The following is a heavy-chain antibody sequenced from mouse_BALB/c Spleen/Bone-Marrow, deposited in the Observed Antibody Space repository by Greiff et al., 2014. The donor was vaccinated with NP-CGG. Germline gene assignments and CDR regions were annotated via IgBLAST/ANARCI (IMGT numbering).Heavy chain of an antibody. CDR2: IWADGST. J-gene: IGHJ4*01. Sequence: QVQLQQPGPGLVAPSQSLSISCTVSGFSLTSYGVHWVRQPPGKGLEWLGVIWADGSTNYNSALMSRLSISKDNSKSQVFLEMNSLQTDDTAMYYCARITTATGAMDYWGQGTSVTVSS. V-gene: IGHV2-9*02. D-gene: IGHD1-2*01. CDR3: ARITTATGAMDY. CDR1: GFSLTSYG.